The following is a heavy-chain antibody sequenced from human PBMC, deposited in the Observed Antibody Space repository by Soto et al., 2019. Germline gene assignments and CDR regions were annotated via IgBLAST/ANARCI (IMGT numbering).Heavy chain of an antibody. D-gene: IGHD6-19*01. J-gene: IGHJ5*02. CDR3: ARVKAVAGHKNWFDP. CDR2: IYHSGST. CDR1: GGSISSGDYY. V-gene: IGHV4-30-2*01. Sequence: ASETLSLTCTVSGGSISSGDYYWSWIRQPPGKGLEWIGYIYHSGSTYYNPSLKSRVTISVDRSKNQFSLKLSSVTAADTAVYYCARVKAVAGHKNWFDPWGQGTLVTVSS.